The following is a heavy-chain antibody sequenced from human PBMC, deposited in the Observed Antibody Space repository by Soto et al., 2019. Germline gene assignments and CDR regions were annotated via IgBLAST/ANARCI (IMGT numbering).Heavy chain of an antibody. Sequence: SQTLSLTCAISGDSVSSNSAAWNWIRQSPSRGLEWLGRTYYRSKWYNDYAVSVKSRITINPDTSKNQFSLQLNSVTPEDTAVYYCARDHCSSTSCYYYYYYGMDVWGQGTTVTAP. V-gene: IGHV6-1*01. CDR1: GDSVSSNSAA. D-gene: IGHD2-2*01. CDR3: ARDHCSSTSCYYYYYYGMDV. CDR2: TYYRSKWYN. J-gene: IGHJ6*02.